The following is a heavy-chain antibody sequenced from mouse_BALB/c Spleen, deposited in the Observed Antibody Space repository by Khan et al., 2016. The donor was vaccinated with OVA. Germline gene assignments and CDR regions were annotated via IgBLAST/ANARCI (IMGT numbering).Heavy chain of an antibody. CDR1: GYTFTDYS. CDR2: LYPGSGNT. J-gene: IGHJ3*01. Sequence: VQLQQSGAELARPGASVKLSCKASGYTFTDYSINWVKQRPGQGLEWIGELYPGSGNTSYNEKFKDKATLTADQSSSTAFMPLHSLTSEDSPVYFCARSGIGSFAYWGQGTLVTVSA. CDR3: ARSGIGSFAY. V-gene: IGHV1-77*01. D-gene: IGHD2-2*01.